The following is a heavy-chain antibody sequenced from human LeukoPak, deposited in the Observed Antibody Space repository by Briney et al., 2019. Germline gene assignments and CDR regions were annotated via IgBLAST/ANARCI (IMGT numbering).Heavy chain of an antibody. CDR2: ISGSGGST. CDR3: AKDPGYDILTGYYSY. D-gene: IGHD3-9*01. V-gene: IGHV3-23*01. Sequence: GGSLRLSCAASGFTFSSYAMSWVRQAPGKGLEWVSAISGSGGSTYYADSVKGRFTISRDNAKNTLYLQMNSLSAEDTAVYYCAKDPGYDILTGYYSYWGQGTLVTVSS. J-gene: IGHJ4*02. CDR1: GFTFSSYA.